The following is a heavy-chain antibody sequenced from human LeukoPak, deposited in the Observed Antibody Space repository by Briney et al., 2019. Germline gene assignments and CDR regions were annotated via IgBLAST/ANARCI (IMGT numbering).Heavy chain of an antibody. CDR3: ARDKPYSGYETDY. CDR2: INPNSGGT. Sequence: ASVKVSCKASGYTFTGYYIHWVRQAPGQGLEWMGWINPNSGGTNYAQKFQGRVTMTRDTSISTAYMELSRLRSDDTAVYYCARDKPYSGYETDYWGQGTLVTVPS. J-gene: IGHJ4*02. CDR1: GYTFTGYY. V-gene: IGHV1-2*02. D-gene: IGHD5-12*01.